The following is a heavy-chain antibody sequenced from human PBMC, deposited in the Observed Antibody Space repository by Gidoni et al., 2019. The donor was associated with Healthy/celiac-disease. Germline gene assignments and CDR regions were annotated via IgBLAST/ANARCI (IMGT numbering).Heavy chain of an antibody. CDR1: GFTFSSYA. Sequence: EVQLLESGGGLVQPGGSLRLSCAAYGFTFSSYAMSWVRQAPGKGLEWVSAISGSGGSTYYADSVKGRFTISRDNSKNTLYLQMNSLRAEDTAVYYCAKDPLWDYGSGSYPLRFDYWGQGTLVTVSS. D-gene: IGHD3-10*01. V-gene: IGHV3-23*01. CDR2: ISGSGGST. CDR3: AKDPLWDYGSGSYPLRFDY. J-gene: IGHJ4*02.